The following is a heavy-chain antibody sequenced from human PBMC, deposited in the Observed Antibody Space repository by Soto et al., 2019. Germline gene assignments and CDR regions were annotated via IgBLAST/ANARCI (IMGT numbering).Heavy chain of an antibody. V-gene: IGHV4-59*01. D-gene: IGHD1-26*01. CDR1: GGSISSYY. J-gene: IGHJ5*02. CDR3: ARYGRELLWWFVP. CDR2: IYYSGST. Sequence: QVQLQESGPGLVKPSETLSLTCTVSGGSISSYYWSWIRQPPGKGLEWIGYIYYSGSTNYNPSLKSRVTISIDTSKNQFSLKLSSVTAADTAVYYCARYGRELLWWFVPWGHGTLVTVSS.